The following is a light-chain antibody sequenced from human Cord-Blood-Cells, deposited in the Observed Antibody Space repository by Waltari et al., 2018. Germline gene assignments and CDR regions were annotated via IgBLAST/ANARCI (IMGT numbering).Light chain of an antibody. J-gene: IGKJ2*01. CDR3: QQRSNWPPPMYT. V-gene: IGKV3-11*01. CDR1: QSVSSY. Sequence: EIVLTQSPATLSLSPGERATFSCRASQSVSSYLAWYQQKPGQAPRLLIYDASNRATGITARFSGSGSGTDFTLTISSLEPEDFAVYYCQQRSNWPPPMYTFGQGTKLEIK. CDR2: DAS.